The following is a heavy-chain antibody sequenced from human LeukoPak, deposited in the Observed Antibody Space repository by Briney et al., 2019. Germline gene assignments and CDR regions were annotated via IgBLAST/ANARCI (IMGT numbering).Heavy chain of an antibody. Sequence: GGSLRLSXATSGFTFSRFGIHWVRQAPGKGLEWVAFIRYDGDNKYYADSVKGRFSISRDNSKNTVDVQMNSLRLEDTAVYYCTKSRSDAWSGSFDYWGQGTLVTVSS. J-gene: IGHJ4*02. V-gene: IGHV3-30*02. CDR2: IRYDGDNK. CDR3: TKSRSDAWSGSFDY. D-gene: IGHD3-10*01. CDR1: GFTFSRFG.